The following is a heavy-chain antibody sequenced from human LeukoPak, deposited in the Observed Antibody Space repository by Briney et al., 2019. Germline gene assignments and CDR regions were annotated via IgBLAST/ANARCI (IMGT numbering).Heavy chain of an antibody. CDR2: ITRNSDTI. J-gene: IGHJ6*03. V-gene: IGHV3-48*01. CDR1: GFTFNSYN. Sequence: GGSLRLSCAASGFTFNSYNMNWVRQAPGKGLEWVSYITRNSDTIDYADSVKGRFTMSRDNANNLLYLQMNRLRAEDTAVYYCARDRYGANTYVPPNYYYYMDVWGKGTTVTVSS. D-gene: IGHD4-17*01. CDR3: ARDRYGANTYVPPNYYYYMDV.